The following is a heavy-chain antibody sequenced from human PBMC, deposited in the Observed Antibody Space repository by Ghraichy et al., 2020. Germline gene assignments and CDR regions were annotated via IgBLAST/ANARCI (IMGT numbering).Heavy chain of an antibody. J-gene: IGHJ3*02. CDR2: IYTAGDT. V-gene: IGHV3-66*01. CDR1: GFTVSSNY. Sequence: LSLTCVASGFTVSSNYMSWVRQAPGEGLEWVSLIYTAGDTTHADSVKGRFTISRDNSKNTLHLQMNSLRAEDTAVYYCARGVVAGTSTFDIWGQGTMVTVSS. CDR3: ARGVVAGTSTFDI. D-gene: IGHD6-19*01.